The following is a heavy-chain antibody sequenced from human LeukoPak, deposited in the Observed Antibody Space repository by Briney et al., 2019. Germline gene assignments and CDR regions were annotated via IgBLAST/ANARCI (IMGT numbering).Heavy chain of an antibody. D-gene: IGHD3-22*01. CDR3: ARVGSVDTSGYYDY. Sequence: GASVKVSCKASGYTFTTYYIHWVRQAPGQGLEWLGITNPSGGSPTYAQKFQGRVTMTRDTSTSTVYMELSSLRSDDTAVYYCARVGSVDTSGYYDYWGQGTLVTVSS. V-gene: IGHV1-46*01. J-gene: IGHJ4*02. CDR2: TNPSGGSP. CDR1: GYTFTTYY.